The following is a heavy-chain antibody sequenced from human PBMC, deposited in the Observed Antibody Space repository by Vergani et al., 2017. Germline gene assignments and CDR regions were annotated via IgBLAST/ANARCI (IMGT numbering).Heavy chain of an antibody. J-gene: IGHJ4*02. V-gene: IGHV1-46*01. Sequence: QVQLVQSGAEVKKPGASVKVSCKASGYTFTSYYMHWVRQAPGQGLEWMGIINPSGGSTSYAQKFQGRVTMTRDTSTSTVYMELSSLRSEDTAVYYCAKHCGGDCRDYWGQGTLVTVSS. CDR1: GYTFTSYY. CDR2: INPSGGST. CDR3: AKHCGGDCRDY. D-gene: IGHD2-21*01.